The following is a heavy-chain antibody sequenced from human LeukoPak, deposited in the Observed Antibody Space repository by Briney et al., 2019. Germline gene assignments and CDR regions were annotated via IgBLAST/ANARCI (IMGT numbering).Heavy chain of an antibody. J-gene: IGHJ4*02. V-gene: IGHV4-61*02. CDR1: GNSISSGDYY. D-gene: IGHD5-12*01. CDR2: IYTSGST. CDR3: ARLPTITFFDY. Sequence: SETLSLTCTVSGNSISSGDYYWSWIQQPAGKGLEWIGRIYTSGSTTYNPSLKSRVTMSVDTSKNQFSLKLSSVTAADTAVYYCARLPTITFFDYWGQGTLVTVSS.